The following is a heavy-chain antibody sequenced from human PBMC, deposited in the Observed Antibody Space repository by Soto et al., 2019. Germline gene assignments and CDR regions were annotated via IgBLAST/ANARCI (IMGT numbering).Heavy chain of an antibody. CDR1: GFTFSSYA. D-gene: IGHD3-22*01. V-gene: IGHV3-30-3*01. CDR3: ARDTYNDSSGYPYAFDI. J-gene: IGHJ3*02. CDR2: ISYDGSNK. Sequence: QVQLVESGGGVVQPGRSLRLSCAASGFTFSSYAMHWVRQAPGKGLEWVAVISYDGSNKYYADSVKGRFTISRDNSKNTLYLQMNSLRAEDTAVYYCARDTYNDSSGYPYAFDIWGQGTMVTVSS.